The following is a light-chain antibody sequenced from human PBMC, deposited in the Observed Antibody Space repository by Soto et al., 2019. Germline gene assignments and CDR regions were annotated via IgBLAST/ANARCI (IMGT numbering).Light chain of an antibody. CDR1: SSNIGSNT. J-gene: IGLJ3*02. Sequence: QSVLTQPPSASGTPGQRVTISCSGSSSNIGSNTVNWYQQLPGTDPKLLLYSNNQRPSGVPDRFSGSKSGTSASLAISGLQSEDEADYYCAAWDDSLNGWVFGGGTKLTVL. CDR2: SNN. CDR3: AAWDDSLNGWV. V-gene: IGLV1-44*01.